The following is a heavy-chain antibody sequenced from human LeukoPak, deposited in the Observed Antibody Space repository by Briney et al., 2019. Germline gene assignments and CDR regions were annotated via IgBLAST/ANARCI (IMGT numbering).Heavy chain of an antibody. J-gene: IGHJ6*03. V-gene: IGHV2-70*11. CDR1: GFSLRASGVC. Sequence: SGPALVKPTQTLTVTCTFSGFSLRASGVCVSWLRQPPGKALEWLARIDGDDDKYYSPSLTSRLSISKDTSKNQVVLTMSNMDPVDTATYYCARMLTFSGADAGLENDFNYAYIDVWGKGTTVSVS. CDR2: IDGDDDK. CDR3: ARMLTFSGADAGLENDFNYAYIDV. D-gene: IGHD5-24*01.